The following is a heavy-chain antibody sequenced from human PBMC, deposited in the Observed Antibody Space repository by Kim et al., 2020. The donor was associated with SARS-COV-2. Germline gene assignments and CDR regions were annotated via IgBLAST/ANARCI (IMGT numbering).Heavy chain of an antibody. CDR2: INPKSGGT. D-gene: IGHD7-27*01. J-gene: IGHJ4*02. V-gene: IGHV1-2*02. CDR1: GDTLSGYF. Sequence: ASVKVSCKASGDTLSGYFVHWVRQAPGQGLEWMGWINPKSGGTQYAQKFQGRVTMTRDTTLTTADMELSSLRSDDTAAYCCAREVSGTGGFEYWGQGTLV. CDR3: AREVSGTGGFEY.